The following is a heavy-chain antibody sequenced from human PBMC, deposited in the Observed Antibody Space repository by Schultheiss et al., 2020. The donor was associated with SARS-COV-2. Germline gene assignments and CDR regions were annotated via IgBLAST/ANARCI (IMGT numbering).Heavy chain of an antibody. V-gene: IGHV3-9*01. J-gene: IGHJ3*02. CDR2: ISWNSGSI. Sequence: SLKISCAASGFTFSSYSMNWVRQAPGKGLEWVSGISWNSGSIGYADSVKGRFTISRDNAKNSLYLQMNSLRAEDTALYYCAKDGGSYYAFDIWGQGTMVTVSS. D-gene: IGHD3-16*01. CDR1: GFTFSSYS. CDR3: AKDGGSYYAFDI.